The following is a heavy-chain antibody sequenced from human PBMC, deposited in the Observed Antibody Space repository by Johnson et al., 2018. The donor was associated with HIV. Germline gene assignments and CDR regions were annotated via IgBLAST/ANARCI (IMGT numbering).Heavy chain of an antibody. CDR2: IKQDGSEK. J-gene: IGHJ3*02. D-gene: IGHD1-26*01. Sequence: VQLVESGGGLAQPGGSLRLSCAASGFTLSSYWMSWVRQAPGKGLEWVANIKQDGSEKYYVDSVKGRFTISRDNAKNSLYLQMNSLRAEDTALYYCARDEGIEWELLPNAFDIWGQGTMVTVSS. CDR3: ARDEGIEWELLPNAFDI. V-gene: IGHV3-7*05. CDR1: GFTLSSYW.